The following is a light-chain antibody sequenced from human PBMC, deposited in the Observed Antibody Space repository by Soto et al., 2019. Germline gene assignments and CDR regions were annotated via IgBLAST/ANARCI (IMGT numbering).Light chain of an antibody. Sequence: QSVLTQSPSASASLGASVKLTCTLSSGHSDYAIAWHQQQPEKGPRYLMKLNSDGSHSKGDGIPDRFSGSSSGAERYLTISSLQSEDEADYHCQTLGAGMVFGGGTKLTVL. V-gene: IGLV4-69*01. CDR2: LNSDGSH. CDR3: QTLGAGMV. CDR1: SGHSDYA. J-gene: IGLJ3*02.